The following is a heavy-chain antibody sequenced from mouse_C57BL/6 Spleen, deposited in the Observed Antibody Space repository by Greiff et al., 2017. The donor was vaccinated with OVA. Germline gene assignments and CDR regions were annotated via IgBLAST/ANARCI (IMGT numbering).Heavy chain of an antibody. D-gene: IGHD2-4*01. J-gene: IGHJ1*03. CDR1: GFTFSDYG. V-gene: IGHV5-17*01. Sequence: EVKLVESGGGLVKPGGSLKLSCAASGFTFSDYGMHWVRQAPEKGLEWVAYISSGSSTIYYADTVKGRFTISRDNAKNTLFLQMTSLRSEDTAMYYCARWDYDYWYFDVWGTGTTVTVSS. CDR3: ARWDYDYWYFDV. CDR2: ISSGSSTI.